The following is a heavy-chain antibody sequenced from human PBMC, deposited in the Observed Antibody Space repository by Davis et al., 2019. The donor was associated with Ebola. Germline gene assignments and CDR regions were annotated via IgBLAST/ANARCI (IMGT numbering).Heavy chain of an antibody. V-gene: IGHV1-69*02. J-gene: IGHJ4*02. CDR2: IIPILGIA. Sequence: AASVKVSCKASGGTFSSYTITWVQQAPGQGLEWMGSIIPILGIADYAQKFQGRVTITADKSTSTASMELSSLRSEDTAVYYCARVAGTAIRAYYFDYWGQGTLVTVSS. CDR1: GGTFSSYT. CDR3: ARVAGTAIRAYYFDY. D-gene: IGHD2-21*02.